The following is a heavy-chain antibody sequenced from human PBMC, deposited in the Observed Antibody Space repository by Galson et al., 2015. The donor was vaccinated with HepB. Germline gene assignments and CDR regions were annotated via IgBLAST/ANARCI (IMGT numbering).Heavy chain of an antibody. CDR2: ISSSSSTI. Sequence: SLRLSCAASGFTFSSYSMNWVRQAPGKGLEWVSYISSSSSTIYYADSVKGRFTISRDNAKNSLYLRMNSLRDEDTAVYYCASVIVVVPAASDYWGQGTLVTVSS. D-gene: IGHD2-2*01. J-gene: IGHJ4*02. V-gene: IGHV3-48*02. CDR1: GFTFSSYS. CDR3: ASVIVVVPAASDY.